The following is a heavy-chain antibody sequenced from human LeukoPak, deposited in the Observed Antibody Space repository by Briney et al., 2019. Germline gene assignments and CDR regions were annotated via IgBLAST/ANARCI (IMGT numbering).Heavy chain of an antibody. J-gene: IGHJ6*02. V-gene: IGHV4-59*08. CDR1: GGSISSYY. Sequence: SETLSLTCTVSGGSISSYYWSCVRQSPGEGLEWIGYISYSGSTTYSPALKSRVAISVDTSKNQFSLKLSSVTAADTAVYFCARQSTAPPVYDYYGMDVWGQGTAVTVSS. CDR2: ISYSGST. CDR3: ARQSTAPPVYDYYGMDV. D-gene: IGHD2-2*01.